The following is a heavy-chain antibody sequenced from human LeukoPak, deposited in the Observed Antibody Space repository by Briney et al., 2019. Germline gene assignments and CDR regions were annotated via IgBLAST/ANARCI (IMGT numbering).Heavy chain of an antibody. J-gene: IGHJ4*02. V-gene: IGHV3-74*01. CDR1: GFTFTNYW. CDR2: INSDGNSI. CDR3: GRGGSSSAENDY. Sequence: GGSLRLSCAASGFTFTNYWMHWVRQTPGKGLVWVSRINSDGNSISYADSVKGRFTIYRDNAKNTLYLQMNSLRAEDTAVYYCGRGGSSSAENDYWGQGTLVTVSS. D-gene: IGHD6-6*01.